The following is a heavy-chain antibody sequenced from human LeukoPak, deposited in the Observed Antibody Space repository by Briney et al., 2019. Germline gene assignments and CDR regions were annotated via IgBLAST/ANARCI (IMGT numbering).Heavy chain of an antibody. CDR2: ISGSGGST. D-gene: IGHD3-22*01. Sequence: GGSLRLSCAASGFTFSSYAMSWVRQAPGKGLEWVSAISGSGGSTYYADSVKGRFTISRDNSKNTLYLQMNSLRAEDTAVYYCAKGQLSYYDSSGYSAYYYGMDVWGQGTTVTVSS. CDR3: AKGQLSYYDSSGYSAYYYGMDV. J-gene: IGHJ6*02. V-gene: IGHV3-23*01. CDR1: GFTFSSYA.